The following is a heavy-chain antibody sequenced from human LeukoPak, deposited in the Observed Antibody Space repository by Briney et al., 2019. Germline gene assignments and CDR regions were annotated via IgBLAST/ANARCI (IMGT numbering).Heavy chain of an antibody. V-gene: IGHV1-2*02. J-gene: IGHJ4*02. CDR2: INPNSGGT. CDR1: GYTFTGYY. D-gene: IGHD6-19*01. Sequence: ASVTVSCTASGYTFTGYYMHWVRQAPGQGLEWMGWINPNSGGTNYAQKFQGRVTMTRDTSISTAYMELSRLRSDDTAVYYCARGAVVVAVAGVLILKKPDYFDYWGQGTLVTVSS. CDR3: ARGAVVVAVAGVLILKKPDYFDY.